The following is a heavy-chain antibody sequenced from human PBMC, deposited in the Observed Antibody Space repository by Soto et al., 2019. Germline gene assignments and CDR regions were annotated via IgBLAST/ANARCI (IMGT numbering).Heavy chain of an antibody. CDR1: GFRFASYN. V-gene: IGHV3-21*01. CDR3: GRETDGDLAT. J-gene: IGHJ5*02. Sequence: EVHLVESGGGLVKPGGSLRLSCAASGFRFASYNMNWVRQAPGKGLEWVSSISSGSTYIYYADSVKGRFTISSDNAKTSRYLQLNGLRAEDTALYYCGRETDGDLATWGQGTEVTVSS. D-gene: IGHD4-17*01. CDR2: ISSGSTYI.